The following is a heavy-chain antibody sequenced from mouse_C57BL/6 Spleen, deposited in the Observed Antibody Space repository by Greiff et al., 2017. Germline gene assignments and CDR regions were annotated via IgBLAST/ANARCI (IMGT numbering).Heavy chain of an antibody. Sequence: EVQLQQSGPELVKPGASVKIPCKASGYTFTDYNMDWVKQSHGKSLEWIGDINPNNGGTIYNQKFKGKATLTVDKSSSTAYMELRSLTSEDTAVYYCARRRTGTRVYYFDYWGQGTTLTVSS. D-gene: IGHD4-1*01. CDR1: GYTFTDYN. J-gene: IGHJ2*01. V-gene: IGHV1-18*01. CDR2: INPNNGGT. CDR3: ARRRTGTRVYYFDY.